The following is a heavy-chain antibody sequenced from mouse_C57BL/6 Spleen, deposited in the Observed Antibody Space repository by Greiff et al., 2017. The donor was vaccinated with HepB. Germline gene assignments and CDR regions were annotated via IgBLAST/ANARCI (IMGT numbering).Heavy chain of an antibody. D-gene: IGHD1-2*01. CDR1: GFTFSDYY. CDR3: ARKDYYGPFAY. V-gene: IGHV5-16*01. CDR2: INYDGSST. J-gene: IGHJ3*01. Sequence: EVKLVESEGGLVQPGSSMKLSCTASGFTFSDYYMAWVRQVPEKGLEWVANINYDGSSTYYLDSLKSRFIISRDNAKNILYLQMSSLKSEDTATYYCARKDYYGPFAYWGQGTLVTVSA.